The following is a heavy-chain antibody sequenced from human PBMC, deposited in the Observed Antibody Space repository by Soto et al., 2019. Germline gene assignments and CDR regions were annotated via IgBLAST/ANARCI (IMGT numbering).Heavy chain of an antibody. V-gene: IGHV1-18*01. J-gene: IGHJ3*02. CDR2: ISAYNGNT. CDR1: GYTFTSYG. Sequence: ASVKVSCKASGYTFTSYGISWVRQAPGQGIEWMGWISAYNGNTNYAQKLQGRVTMTTDTSTSTAYMELRSLRSDDTAVYYCARMVRIAVADAFDIWGQGTMVTVSS. D-gene: IGHD6-19*01. CDR3: ARMVRIAVADAFDI.